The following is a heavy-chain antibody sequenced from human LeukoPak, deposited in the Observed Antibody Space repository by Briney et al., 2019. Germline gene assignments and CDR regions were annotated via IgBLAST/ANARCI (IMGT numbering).Heavy chain of an antibody. J-gene: IGHJ6*02. CDR1: GYTFIGYY. D-gene: IGHD3-10*01. CDR2: INPNRGGT. CDR3: ARDPRSVGSGSYSGMDV. V-gene: IGHV1-2*02. Sequence: GASVKVCCKASGYTFIGYYIYWVRQAPGQGLEWLEWINPNRGGTNYAQKFQGRVTMTRDTSISTAYMELSRLRSDDTAVYYCARDPRSVGSGSYSGMDVWGQGTTVTVSS.